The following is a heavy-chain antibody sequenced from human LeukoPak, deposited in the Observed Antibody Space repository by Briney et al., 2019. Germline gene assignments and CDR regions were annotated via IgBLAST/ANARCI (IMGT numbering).Heavy chain of an antibody. J-gene: IGHJ3*02. CDR1: GFTFSSYA. Sequence: GRSLRLSCAASGFTFSSYAMHWVRQAPDKGLEWVAVISYDGSNKYYADSVKGRFTISRDNSKNTLYLQMNSLRAEDTAVYYCARGLATGGWNDAFDIWGQGTMVTVSS. D-gene: IGHD5-12*01. CDR2: ISYDGSNK. CDR3: ARGLATGGWNDAFDI. V-gene: IGHV3-30-3*01.